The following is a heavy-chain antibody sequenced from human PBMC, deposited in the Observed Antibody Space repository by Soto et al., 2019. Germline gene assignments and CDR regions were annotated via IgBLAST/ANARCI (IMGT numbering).Heavy chain of an antibody. D-gene: IGHD3-3*01. CDR1: GYPVTAYY. J-gene: IGHJ3*02. CDR2: INPATGAA. CDR3: AGGGGVGVAGSAAFDM. Sequence: QLHLVHSGAVVKKPGASVTVSCSASGYPVTAYYMHWVRQAPGRGLEWMGGINPATGAAKYTQTFQGRVTMTRDTSTSTVFMELSGLTSEDTAVFYWAGGGGVGVAGSAAFDMWGQGTLVTVSS. V-gene: IGHV1-2*02.